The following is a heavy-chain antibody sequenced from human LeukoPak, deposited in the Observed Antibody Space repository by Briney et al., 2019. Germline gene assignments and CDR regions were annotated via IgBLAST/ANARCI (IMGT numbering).Heavy chain of an antibody. J-gene: IGHJ4*02. V-gene: IGHV3-30*02. CDR3: AKLTTYCSGGHKCYSHSPQDY. CDR1: GFSFSSSG. CDR2: VRYDEKDK. Sequence: PGGSLRLSCLASGFSFSSSGMNWVRQAPGKGLEWLTFVRYDEKDKYYIDSVKGRFTVSRDNSKNTLYLQMNSLRPDDTAIYYCAKLTTYCSGGHKCYSHSPQDYWGQGTLVTVSS. D-gene: IGHD2-15*01.